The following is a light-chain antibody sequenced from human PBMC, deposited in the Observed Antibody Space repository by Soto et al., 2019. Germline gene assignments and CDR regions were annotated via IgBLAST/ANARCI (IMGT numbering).Light chain of an antibody. CDR3: SSYTNSGTVV. Sequence: QSALTQPASVSGSPGQSITISCTGTSSDVGSYNYVSWYQQLPGKAPKLLIYAVTNRPSGISDRFSGSKSGNTASLTISGLQAEVEADYYCSSYTNSGTVVFGGGTKVTVL. CDR2: AVT. CDR1: SSDVGSYNY. V-gene: IGLV2-14*01. J-gene: IGLJ2*01.